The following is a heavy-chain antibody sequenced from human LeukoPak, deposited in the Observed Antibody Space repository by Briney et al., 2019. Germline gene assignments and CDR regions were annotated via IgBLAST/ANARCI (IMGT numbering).Heavy chain of an antibody. D-gene: IGHD1-26*01. Sequence: PSETLSLTCTVSGASISDYYWSWIRQPPGKGLEWIGYIYYSGTTNYNPSLKSRVTISVDTSKNQFSLKLSSVTAADTAVYYCARVVGEEYYFDYWGQGTLVTVSS. CDR1: GASISDYY. CDR3: ARVVGEEYYFDY. V-gene: IGHV4-59*12. CDR2: IYYSGTT. J-gene: IGHJ4*02.